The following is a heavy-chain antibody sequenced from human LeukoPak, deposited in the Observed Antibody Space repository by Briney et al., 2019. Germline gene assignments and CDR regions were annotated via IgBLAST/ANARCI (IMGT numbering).Heavy chain of an antibody. CDR1: GGSISSYY. CDR3: ARENSGSYREFDY. J-gene: IGHJ4*02. CDR2: IYTSGST. D-gene: IGHD1-26*01. Sequence: NSSETLSLTCTVSGGSISSYYRSWIRQPAGKGLEWIGRIYTSGSTNYNASLKSRVSMSVDTSKNQFSLQLSSVTAADTAVFYCARENSGSYREFDYWGQGTLVTVSS. V-gene: IGHV4-4*07.